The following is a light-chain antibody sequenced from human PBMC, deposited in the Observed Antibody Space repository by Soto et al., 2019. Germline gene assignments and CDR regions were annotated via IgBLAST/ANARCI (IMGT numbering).Light chain of an antibody. J-gene: IGKJ1*01. Sequence: DVVVAQSPLSLPVTLGQAASISCRSSQGLVHSDGNTYLSWFHQRPGHSPRRLIHKVSNRDSGVPDRFSGSGSGTDFTLTISRLEPEDLAVYYCQQYSYSPPWTFGQGTKVDIK. CDR1: QGLVHSDGNTY. CDR2: KVS. CDR3: QQYSYSPPWT. V-gene: IGKV2-30*02.